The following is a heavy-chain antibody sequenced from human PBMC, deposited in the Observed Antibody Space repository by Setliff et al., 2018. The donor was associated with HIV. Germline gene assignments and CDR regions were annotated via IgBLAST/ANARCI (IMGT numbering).Heavy chain of an antibody. CDR3: ARGGYYGSGSWGFDY. V-gene: IGHV4-30-4*08. D-gene: IGHD3-10*01. Sequence: PSETLSLTCTVSGGSISSGDYYWSWIRQPPGKGLEWIGYIFYTGSTYYNPSFKSRVTISADTSKNQFSLKLSSVTAADTAVFYCARGGYYGSGSWGFDYWGQGTLVTVS. CDR1: GGSISSGDYY. J-gene: IGHJ4*02. CDR2: IFYTGST.